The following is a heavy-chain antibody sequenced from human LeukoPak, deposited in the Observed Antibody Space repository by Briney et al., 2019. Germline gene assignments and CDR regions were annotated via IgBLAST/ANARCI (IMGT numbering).Heavy chain of an antibody. CDR2: IYHSGST. D-gene: IGHD2-2*01. V-gene: IGHV4-30-2*01. Sequence: PSETLSLTCTVSGGSISSGGYYWSWIRQPPGKGLEWIGYIYHSGSTYYNPSLKSRVTISVDRSKNQCSLKLRSVTAADTAVYYCARDPEVAYCSSTSCQPLYYYMDVWGKGTTVTVSS. J-gene: IGHJ6*03. CDR1: GGSISSGGYY. CDR3: ARDPEVAYCSSTSCQPLYYYMDV.